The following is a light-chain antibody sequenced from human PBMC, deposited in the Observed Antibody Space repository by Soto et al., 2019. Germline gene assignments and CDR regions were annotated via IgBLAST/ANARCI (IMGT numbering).Light chain of an antibody. V-gene: IGLV2-14*03. CDR1: SRDVGGYNY. J-gene: IGLJ1*01. CDR2: DVS. CDR3: SSYTSSSTYV. Sequence: QSVLTQPASVSRSPGQSIAVSCIGTSRDVGGYNYVSWYQQHPGKAPQLIIYDVSNRPSGVSDRFSGSKSGDTASLTISGLQAEDEADYYCSSYTSSSTYVFGTGTKVTVL.